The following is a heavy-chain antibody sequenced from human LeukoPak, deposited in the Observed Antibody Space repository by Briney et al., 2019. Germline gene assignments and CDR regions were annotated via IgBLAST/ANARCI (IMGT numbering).Heavy chain of an antibody. Sequence: GGSLRLSCAVSGITLSNYGMSWVRQAPGKGLEWVAGISDSGGRTNYADSVKGRFTISRDNPKNTLYLQMNSLRAEDTAVYYCANFPARDYYYYGMDVWGQGTTVTVSS. CDR3: ANFPARDYYYYGMDV. J-gene: IGHJ6*02. CDR1: GITLSNYG. V-gene: IGHV3-23*01. CDR2: ISDSGGRT.